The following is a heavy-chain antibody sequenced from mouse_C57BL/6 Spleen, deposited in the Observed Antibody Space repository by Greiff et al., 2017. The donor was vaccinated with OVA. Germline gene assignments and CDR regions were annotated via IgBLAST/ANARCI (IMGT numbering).Heavy chain of an antibody. CDR3: EIWDDGYSPED. D-gene: IGHD2-3*01. J-gene: IGHJ2*01. CDR2: IHPSDSDT. Sequence: QVQLKQPGAELVKPGASVKVSCKASGYTFTSYWMHWVKQRPGQGLEWIGRIHPSDSDTNYNQKFTGKATFTVDKSSCTAYMQLSSLTSEDSAGYYCEIWDDGYSPEDWGKGTTLTVSS. CDR1: GYTFTSYW. V-gene: IGHV1-74*01.